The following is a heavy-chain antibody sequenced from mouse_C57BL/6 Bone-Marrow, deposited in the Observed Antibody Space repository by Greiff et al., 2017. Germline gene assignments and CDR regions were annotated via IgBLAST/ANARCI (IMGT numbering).Heavy chain of an antibody. CDR3: ASWDYDGSRGYRAMDY. D-gene: IGHD1-1*01. CDR2: IDPSDSYT. Sequence: QVQLQQSGAELVMPGASVKLSRKASGYTFTSSWMHWVKQRPGQGLEWIGEIDPSDSYTNYNQKFKGKSTLTADKSSSTAYMQLSSLTSEDSAVYYGASWDYDGSRGYRAMDYWGQGTSVTVSS. J-gene: IGHJ4*01. CDR1: GYTFTSSW. V-gene: IGHV1-69*01.